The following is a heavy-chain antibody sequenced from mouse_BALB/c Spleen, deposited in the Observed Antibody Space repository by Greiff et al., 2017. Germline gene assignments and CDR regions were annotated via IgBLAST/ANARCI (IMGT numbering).Heavy chain of an antibody. Sequence: VKLMESGPGLVQPSQSLSITCTVSGFSLTSYGVHWVRQSPGKGLEWLGVIWSGGSTDYNAAFISRLSISKDNSKSQVFFKMNSLQANDTAIYYCARERDYYGSSPYFDYWGQGTTLTVSS. CDR1: GFSLTSYG. CDR3: ARERDYYGSSPYFDY. D-gene: IGHD1-1*01. V-gene: IGHV2-2*02. J-gene: IGHJ2*01. CDR2: IWSGGST.